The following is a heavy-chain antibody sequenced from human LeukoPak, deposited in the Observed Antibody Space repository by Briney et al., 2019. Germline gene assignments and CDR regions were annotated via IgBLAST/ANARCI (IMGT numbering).Heavy chain of an antibody. J-gene: IGHJ4*02. D-gene: IGHD3-3*01. Sequence: ASVKVSCKASGGTFSSYAISWVRQAPGQGLEWMGRIIPILGIANYAQKFQGRVTITADKSTSTAYMELSSLRSEDTAVYYCANFLEWLPALVYWGQGTLVTVSS. CDR3: ANFLEWLPALVY. CDR1: GGTFSSYA. V-gene: IGHV1-69*04. CDR2: IIPILGIA.